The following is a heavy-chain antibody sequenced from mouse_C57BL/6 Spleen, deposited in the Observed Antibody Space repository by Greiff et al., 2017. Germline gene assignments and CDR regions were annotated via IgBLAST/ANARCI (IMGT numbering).Heavy chain of an antibody. CDR2: IYPSDSET. Sequence: QVQLQQPGAELVRPGSSVKLSCKASGYTFTSYWMDWVKQRPGQGLEWIGNIYPSDSETHYNQKFKDKATLTVDKSSSTAYMQLSSLTSEDSAVYYCAREETGTGFDYWGQGTTLTVSS. CDR1: GYTFTSYW. CDR3: AREETGTGFDY. D-gene: IGHD4-1*01. V-gene: IGHV1-61*01. J-gene: IGHJ2*01.